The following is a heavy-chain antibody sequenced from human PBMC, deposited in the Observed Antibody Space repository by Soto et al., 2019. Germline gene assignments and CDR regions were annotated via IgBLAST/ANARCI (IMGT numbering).Heavy chain of an antibody. V-gene: IGHV3-30-3*01. Sequence: QVQLVESGGGVVQPGRSLRLSCAASGFTLSSYAMHWVRQAPGKGLEWVAVISYDGSNNYYADSVKGRVTISRDSSKNSLGLQMYGYGAEDRAEYCCAVEGWGRGTLVTVSS. CDR3: AVEG. CDR1: GFTLSSYA. J-gene: IGHJ4*02. CDR2: ISYDGSNN.